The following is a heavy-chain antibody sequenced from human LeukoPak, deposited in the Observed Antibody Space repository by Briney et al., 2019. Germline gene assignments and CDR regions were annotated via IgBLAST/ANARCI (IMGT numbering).Heavy chain of an antibody. CDR1: GFTFRDYV. J-gene: IGHJ6*03. V-gene: IGHV3-33*06. Sequence: GTSLRLSCAASGFTFRDYVIHWVRQAPGKRLEWVASIWYAGRKTDSADSVRGRFTVARDNSRNTVDLQMTSLRVGDTGVYYCAKAGMAYYKIWTGYPYDPFYYYYMDVWGKGTTVTVSS. CDR3: AKAGMAYYKIWTGYPYDPFYYYYMDV. D-gene: IGHD3/OR15-3a*01. CDR2: IWYAGRKT.